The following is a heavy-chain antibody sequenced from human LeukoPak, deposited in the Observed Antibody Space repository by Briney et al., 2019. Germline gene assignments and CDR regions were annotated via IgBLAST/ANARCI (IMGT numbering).Heavy chain of an antibody. CDR2: IYYSGST. V-gene: IGHV4-30-4*07. J-gene: IGHJ3*02. Sequence: SQTLSLTCAVSGGSISSGGYSWSWIRQPPGKGLEWIGYIYYSGSTYYNPSLKSRATISVDTSKSQFSLKLSSVTAADTAVYYCARDGRYYYAFDIWGQGTMVTVSS. D-gene: IGHD1-26*01. CDR1: GGSISSGGYS. CDR3: ARDGRYYYAFDI.